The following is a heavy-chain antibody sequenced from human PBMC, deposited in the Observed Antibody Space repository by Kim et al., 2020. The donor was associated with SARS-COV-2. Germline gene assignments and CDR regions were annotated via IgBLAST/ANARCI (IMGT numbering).Heavy chain of an antibody. Sequence: GGSLRLFCAVSGFTFSSFWMTWVRQAPGKGLEWVADIKPDGSETYYADSVKGRFTISRDNAQKSMYLQMNSLRAEDTAVYYCARARIDVWGQGTTVTVSS. D-gene: IGHD2-15*01. CDR3: ARARIDV. CDR1: GFTFSSFW. J-gene: IGHJ6*02. V-gene: IGHV3-7*03. CDR2: IKPDGSET.